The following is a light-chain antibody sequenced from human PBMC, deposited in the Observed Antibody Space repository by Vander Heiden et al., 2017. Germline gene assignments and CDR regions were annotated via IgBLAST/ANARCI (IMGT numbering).Light chain of an antibody. CDR1: SSDVGGYDY. CDR2: EVN. V-gene: IGLV2-8*01. J-gene: IGLJ1*01. Sequence: QSALTQPPSASGSPGQSVTIPCTGTSSDVGGYDYVSWYQQHPGKAPKLIIYEVNKRPSGVPDRFSGSQSGNTASLTVSGLQAEDEGDYFCSSYAGTNTEVFGTGTKVTVL. CDR3: SSYAGTNTEV.